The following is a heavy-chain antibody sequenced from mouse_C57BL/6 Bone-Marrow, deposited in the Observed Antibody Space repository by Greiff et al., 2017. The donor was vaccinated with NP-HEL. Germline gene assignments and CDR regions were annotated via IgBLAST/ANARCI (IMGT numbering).Heavy chain of an antibody. CDR2: INPNNGGT. J-gene: IGHJ2*01. CDR1: GYTFTDYN. D-gene: IGHD1-1*01. Sequence: VQLQQSGPELVKPGASVKIPCKASGYTFTDYNMDWVKQSHGKSLEWIGDINPNNGGTIYNQKFKGKATLTVDKSSSTAYMELRSLTSEDTAVYYCARRGGYYGSSYFPYYFDYWGQGTTLTVSS. CDR3: ARRGGYYGSSYFPYYFDY. V-gene: IGHV1-18*01.